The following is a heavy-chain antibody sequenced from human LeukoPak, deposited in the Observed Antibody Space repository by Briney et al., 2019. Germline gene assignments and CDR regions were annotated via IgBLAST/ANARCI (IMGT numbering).Heavy chain of an antibody. V-gene: IGHV3-23*01. J-gene: IGHJ3*02. CDR2: IIARGGST. CDR1: GFTFSNYA. Sequence: PGGSLRLSCVASGFTFSNYAMGWVRQAPGKGLEWVSGIIARGGSTYYADSVRGRFTISRDNSKNTLYLQMNSLRAEDTAVYYCAKEWDDILTGYTDAFDIWGQGTMVTVSS. D-gene: IGHD3-9*01. CDR3: AKEWDDILTGYTDAFDI.